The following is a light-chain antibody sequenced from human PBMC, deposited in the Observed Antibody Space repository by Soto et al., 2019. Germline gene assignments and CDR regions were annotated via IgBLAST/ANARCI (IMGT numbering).Light chain of an antibody. CDR2: SVS. CDR1: SSDIGAYDH. J-gene: IGLJ1*01. Sequence: QSALTQPASVSGSPGQSITISCSGTSSDIGAYDHVAWFQQFPGKTPKLIIYSVSNRPSGVSYRFSGSKSGNTASLTISGLQAGEEGGYYFILNTGNRSYVFGTGTKLTVL. V-gene: IGLV2-14*01. CDR3: ILNTGNRSYV.